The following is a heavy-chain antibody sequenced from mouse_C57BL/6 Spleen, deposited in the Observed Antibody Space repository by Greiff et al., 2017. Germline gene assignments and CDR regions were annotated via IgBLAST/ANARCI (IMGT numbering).Heavy chain of an antibody. CDR3: AREGGYDYGAPLDY. Sequence: EVHLVESEGGLVQPGSSMKLSCTASGFTFSDYYMAWVRQVPEKGLEWVANINYDGSSTYYLDSLKSRFIISRDNAKNILYLQRSSLKSEDTATYYCAREGGYDYGAPLDYWGQGTTLTVSS. CDR1: GFTFSDYY. CDR2: INYDGSST. V-gene: IGHV5-16*01. J-gene: IGHJ2*01. D-gene: IGHD2-4*01.